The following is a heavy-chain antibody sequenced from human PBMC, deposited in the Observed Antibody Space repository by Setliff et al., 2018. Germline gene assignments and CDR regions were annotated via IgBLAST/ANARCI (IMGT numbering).Heavy chain of an antibody. Sequence: SVKVSCKASGGTFRSYGISWVRQAPGQGLEWMGGTIPSFGSTNYAQRFQDRVTIITDESTSTAYMELSSLRTEDTAVYYCAREGVDTRSSTDYRYYMDVWGKGTTVTVSS. D-gene: IGHD5-18*01. J-gene: IGHJ6*03. CDR2: TIPSFGST. CDR1: GGTFRSYG. CDR3: AREGVDTRSSTDYRYYMDV. V-gene: IGHV1-69*05.